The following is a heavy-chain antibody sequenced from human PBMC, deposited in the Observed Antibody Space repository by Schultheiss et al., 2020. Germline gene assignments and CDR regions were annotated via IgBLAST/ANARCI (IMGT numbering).Heavy chain of an antibody. D-gene: IGHD3-22*01. Sequence: GGSLRLSCVVSGFTFASYAMSWVRQAPGKGLEWVSAISGSGGSTYYADSVKGRFTISRDNSKNTLYLQMNSLRAEDTAVYYCAKGYYYDSSGYPNWFDPWGQGTLVTVSS. V-gene: IGHV3-23*01. CDR2: ISGSGGST. CDR1: GFTFASYA. CDR3: AKGYYYDSSGYPNWFDP. J-gene: IGHJ5*02.